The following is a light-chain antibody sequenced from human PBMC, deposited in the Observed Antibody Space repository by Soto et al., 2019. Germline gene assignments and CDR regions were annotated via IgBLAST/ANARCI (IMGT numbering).Light chain of an antibody. CDR2: RNN. Sequence: QSVLTQPPSASGTPGQRVTISCSGSNSNIGGNYVFWYQQLPGTAPKLLIYRNNQRPSGVPDRFSGSKSGTSASLAISGRRSEDEAVYSCAAWDDSLSGVVFGGGTKVTVL. CDR1: NSNIGGNY. V-gene: IGLV1-47*01. CDR3: AAWDDSLSGVV. J-gene: IGLJ2*01.